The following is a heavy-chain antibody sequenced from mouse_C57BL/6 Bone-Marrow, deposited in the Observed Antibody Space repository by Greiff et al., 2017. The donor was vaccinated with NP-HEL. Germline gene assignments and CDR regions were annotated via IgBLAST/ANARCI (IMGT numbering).Heavy chain of an antibody. CDR2: IFPGCGSA. Sequence: QVQLQQSGPELVKPGASVKISCKASGYTFTDYYINWVKQRPGQGLEWIGWIFPGCGSAYYNEKFKGKATLTVDKSSSTAYMLLSSLTSEDYAVYSCARGVGSYYYGSSPFAYWGQGTLVTVSA. D-gene: IGHD1-1*01. J-gene: IGHJ3*01. CDR1: GYTFTDYY. V-gene: IGHV1-75*01. CDR3: ARGVGSYYYGSSPFAY.